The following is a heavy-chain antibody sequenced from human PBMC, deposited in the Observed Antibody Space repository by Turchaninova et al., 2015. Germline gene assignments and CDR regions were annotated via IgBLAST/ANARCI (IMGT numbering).Heavy chain of an antibody. Sequence: QVQLQQSGPGLVKPSQTLSLTCAISGASVSTHPAAWPWSRQSPSRGLEWLGRTYYTSQWYNNYPLSVQGRITINPDTSKNQFSLQLNSVTPEDTAVYYCARESGNVLGYWGQGTQVTVSS. D-gene: IGHD3-3*01. V-gene: IGHV6-1*01. CDR3: ARESGNVLGY. CDR2: TYYTSQWYN. CDR1: GASVSTHPAA. J-gene: IGHJ4*02.